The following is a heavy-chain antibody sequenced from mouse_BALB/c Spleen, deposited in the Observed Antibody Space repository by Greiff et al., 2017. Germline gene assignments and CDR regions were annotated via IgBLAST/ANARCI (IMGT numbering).Heavy chain of an antibody. CDR3: ARGDGYYAY. D-gene: IGHD2-3*01. Sequence: EVKLQESGGGLVKPGASLKLSCAASGFTFSSYAMSWVRQTPEKRLEWVASISSGGSTYYPDSVKGRFTISRDNARNILYLQMSSLRSEDTAMYYCARGDGYYAYWGQGTLVTVSA. CDR1: GFTFSSYA. CDR2: ISSGGST. V-gene: IGHV5-6-5*01. J-gene: IGHJ3*01.